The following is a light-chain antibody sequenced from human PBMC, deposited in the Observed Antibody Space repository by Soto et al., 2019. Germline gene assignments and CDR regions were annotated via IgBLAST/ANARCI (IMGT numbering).Light chain of an antibody. CDR2: DAS. CDR3: QQSSNRPPGIT. V-gene: IGKV3-11*01. Sequence: EILLTQSPGTLSLSPGERATLSCRASQSVSSYLAWYQQIPGQAPRLLIYDASTTATGIPATFSGSGSGTDFTLTISSLEPEDFAVYYCQQSSNRPPGITFGQGTRLEIK. J-gene: IGKJ5*01. CDR1: QSVSSY.